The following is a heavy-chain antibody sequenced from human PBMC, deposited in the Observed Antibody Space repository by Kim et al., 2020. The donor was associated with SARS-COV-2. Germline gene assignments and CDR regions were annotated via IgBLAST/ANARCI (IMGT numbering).Heavy chain of an antibody. CDR3: ARQGGYCSSTSCPPDY. J-gene: IGHJ4*02. D-gene: IGHD2-2*01. V-gene: IGHV4-39*01. Sequence: SETLSLTCTVSGGSISSSSYYWGWIRQPPGKGLEWIGSIYYSGSTYYNPSLKSRVTISVDTSKNQFSLKLSSVTAADTAVYYCARQGGYCSSTSCPPDYWGQGTLVTVSS. CDR2: IYYSGST. CDR1: GGSISSSSYY.